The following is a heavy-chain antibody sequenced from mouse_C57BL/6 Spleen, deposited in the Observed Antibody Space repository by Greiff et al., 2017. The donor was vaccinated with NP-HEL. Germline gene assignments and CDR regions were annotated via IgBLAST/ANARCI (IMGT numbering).Heavy chain of an antibody. Sequence: VQLQQSGPELVKPGASVKISCKASGYTFTDYYMNWVKQSHGKSLEWIGDINPNNGGTSYNQKFKGKATLTVDKSSSTAYMELRSLTSEDSAVYYCARITTVVAPGYAMDYWGQGTSVTVSS. CDR2: INPNNGGT. D-gene: IGHD1-1*01. CDR3: ARITTVVAPGYAMDY. CDR1: GYTFTDYY. J-gene: IGHJ4*01. V-gene: IGHV1-26*01.